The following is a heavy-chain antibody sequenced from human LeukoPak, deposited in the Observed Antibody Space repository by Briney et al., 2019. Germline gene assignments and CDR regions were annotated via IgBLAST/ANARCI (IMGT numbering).Heavy chain of an antibody. V-gene: IGHV4-61*08. Sequence: PSETLSLTCTVSGGSDSSGGYYWSWIRQPPGKGLEWIGEINHSGSTNYNPSLKSRVTISVDTSKNQFSLKLSSVTAADTAVYYCARGSPPFIAVRNRRGFDPWGQGTLVTVSS. D-gene: IGHD6-19*01. CDR3: ARGSPPFIAVRNRRGFDP. CDR1: GGSDSSGGYY. J-gene: IGHJ5*02. CDR2: INHSGST.